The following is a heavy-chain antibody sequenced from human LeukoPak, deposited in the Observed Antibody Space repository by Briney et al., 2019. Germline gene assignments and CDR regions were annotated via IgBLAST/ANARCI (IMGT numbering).Heavy chain of an antibody. V-gene: IGHV1-69*01. CDR2: IIPMFGRT. D-gene: IGHD3-22*01. J-gene: IGHJ4*02. Sequence: ASVKVSCKASGGTFSRYTISWVRQAPGQGLESMGGIIPMFGRTNYAQKFQGRLTITVDESSTTAYMELSGLRSEDTAVYYCATDASIYDSRGYYYLWWGQGTLVTVSS. CDR3: ATDASIYDSRGYYYLW. CDR1: GGTFSRYT.